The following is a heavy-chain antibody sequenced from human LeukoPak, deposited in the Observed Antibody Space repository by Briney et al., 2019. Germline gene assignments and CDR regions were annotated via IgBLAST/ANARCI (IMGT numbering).Heavy chain of an antibody. V-gene: IGHV4-59*08. CDR3: ARHKSSSGWYRADAFDI. J-gene: IGHJ3*02. Sequence: SETLSLTCAVSGGPLTGYFWTWIRQPPGKGLEWIGHFYYSGSTYYNPSLESRVTISVDTSKNQFSLKLSSVTAADTAVYYCARHKSSSGWYRADAFDIWGQGTMVTVSS. CDR1: GGPLTGYF. D-gene: IGHD6-19*01. CDR2: FYYSGST.